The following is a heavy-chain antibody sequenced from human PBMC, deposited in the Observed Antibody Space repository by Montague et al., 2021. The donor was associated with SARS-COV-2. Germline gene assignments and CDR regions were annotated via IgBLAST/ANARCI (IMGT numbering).Heavy chain of an antibody. CDR3: ARDGSLLFDIWIGPRHYYYGMDV. Sequence: SETLSLTCTVSGGSISSYYWSWIRQPPGRGLQWIGYISHSGSTNYNPSLKSRVTISVDTSKNHFTLRLSSVTAADTAVYYCARDGSLLFDIWIGPRHYYYGMDVWGQGTTVTVSS. J-gene: IGHJ6*02. CDR2: ISHSGST. V-gene: IGHV4-59*12. CDR1: GGSISSYY. D-gene: IGHD3-3*01.